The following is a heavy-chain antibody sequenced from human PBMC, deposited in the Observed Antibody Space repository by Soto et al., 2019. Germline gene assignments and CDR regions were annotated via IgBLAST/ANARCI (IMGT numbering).Heavy chain of an antibody. CDR1: GFTFRSYG. D-gene: IGHD6-19*01. Sequence: QVQLVESGGGVVQPGTSLRLSCAASGFTFRSYGMQWVRQAPGNGLEWVTVIQDDGSNKYYADSVKGRFTISRDNSKNTLYLQMNSLRAEDTAVYYCARWRRGLYGFYFDYWGQGTLVTVSS. CDR2: IQDDGSNK. J-gene: IGHJ4*02. CDR3: ARWRRGLYGFYFDY. V-gene: IGHV3-33*05.